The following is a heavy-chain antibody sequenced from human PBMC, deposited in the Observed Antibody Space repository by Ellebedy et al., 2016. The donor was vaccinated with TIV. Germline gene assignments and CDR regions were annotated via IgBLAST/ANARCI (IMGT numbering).Heavy chain of an antibody. Sequence: PGGSLRLSCAASGFIFSASTMHWVRQAPGKGLEWVSVIETGGNTYYADSVKGRFTISRDNSKDTLYLQMNSLRAEDTAVYYCARDYASGWGQGTLVTVSS. CDR2: IETGGNT. J-gene: IGHJ4*02. D-gene: IGHD3-16*01. V-gene: IGHV3-53*01. CDR3: ARDYASG. CDR1: GFIFSAST.